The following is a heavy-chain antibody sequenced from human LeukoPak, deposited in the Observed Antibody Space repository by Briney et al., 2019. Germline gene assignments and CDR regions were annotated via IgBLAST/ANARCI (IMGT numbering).Heavy chain of an antibody. J-gene: IGHJ4*02. CDR1: GYSISSGYF. CDR3: ARGPTYDFWSGYPFDY. CDR2: MYHSGST. V-gene: IGHV4-38-2*02. Sequence: MASETLSLTCTVSGYSISSGYFWGWIRQPPGKGLEWIGSMYHSGSTYYNPSLKSRVTISVDMSKNQFSLKLSSVTAADTAVYYCARGPTYDFWSGYPFDYWGQGTLVTVSS. D-gene: IGHD3/OR15-3a*01.